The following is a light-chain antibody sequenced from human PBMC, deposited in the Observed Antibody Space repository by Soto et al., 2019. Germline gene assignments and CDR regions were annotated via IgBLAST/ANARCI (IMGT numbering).Light chain of an antibody. J-gene: IGKJ4*01. CDR2: GAS. CDR3: QQYNNWPLT. V-gene: IGKV3D-15*01. Sequence: EIVMTQSPATLSVSPGERATLSCRASQSVSDNLAWYKQTSGQAPRLLIYGASIRATGIPARFSGSGSGTEFTLPISSLQSEDFAVYYCQQYNNWPLTFGGGTKVDIK. CDR1: QSVSDN.